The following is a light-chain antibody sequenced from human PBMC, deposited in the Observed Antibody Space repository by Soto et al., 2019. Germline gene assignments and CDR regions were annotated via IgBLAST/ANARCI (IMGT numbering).Light chain of an antibody. J-gene: IGKJ5*01. CDR3: MQALQTPPT. CDR2: LGS. Sequence: DFVMTQTQLSLSVAPGEPASISCRSSQILLHSNGYNYLDWYLQKPGQSPQLLIYLGSNRASGVPDRFSGSGSGTDFTLKISRVEAEDVGVYYCMQALQTPPTFGQGTRLEIK. V-gene: IGKV2-28*01. CDR1: QILLHSNGYNY.